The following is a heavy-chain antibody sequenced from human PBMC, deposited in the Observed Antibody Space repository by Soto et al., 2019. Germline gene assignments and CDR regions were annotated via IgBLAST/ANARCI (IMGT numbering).Heavy chain of an antibody. CDR2: IYPGDSDT. Sequence: GESLKISCKGSGYSFTSYWIGWVRQMPGKGLEWMGIIYPGDSDTRYSPSFQGQVTISADKSISTAYLQWSSLKASDTAMYYCARDMVQHQLVRNYYYYRMDVWGQGTTVTVSS. D-gene: IGHD6-13*01. J-gene: IGHJ6*02. V-gene: IGHV5-51*01. CDR3: ARDMVQHQLVRNYYYYRMDV. CDR1: GYSFTSYW.